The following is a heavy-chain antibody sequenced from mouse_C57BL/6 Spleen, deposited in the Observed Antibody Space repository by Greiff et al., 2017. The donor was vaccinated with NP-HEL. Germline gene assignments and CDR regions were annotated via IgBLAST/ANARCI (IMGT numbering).Heavy chain of an antibody. D-gene: IGHD2-1*01. CDR1: GYPLPSYW. CDR3: ARSKGGNYPFAY. CDR2: IHPNSGST. Sequence: QVQLQQPGAELVKPGASVKMSCKASGYPLPSYWLTWVKQRPGQGLEWIGMIHPNSGSTNYNEKFKSKATLTVDKSSSTAYMQLSSLTSEDSAVYYCARSKGGNYPFAYWGQGTLVTVSA. J-gene: IGHJ3*01. V-gene: IGHV1-64*01.